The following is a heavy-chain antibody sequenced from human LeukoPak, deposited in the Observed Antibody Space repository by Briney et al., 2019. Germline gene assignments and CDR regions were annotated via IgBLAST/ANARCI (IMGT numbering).Heavy chain of an antibody. CDR1: GGTFSSYA. V-gene: IGHV1-18*01. J-gene: IGHJ4*02. D-gene: IGHD3-22*01. CDR3: ARASYYYDSSGYYSDY. Sequence: ASVKVSCKASGGTFSSYAISWVRQAPGQGLAWMGWISAYNGNTNYAQKLQGRVTMTTDTSTSTAYMELRSLRSDDTAVYYCARASYYYDSSGYYSDYWGQGTLVTVSS. CDR2: ISAYNGNT.